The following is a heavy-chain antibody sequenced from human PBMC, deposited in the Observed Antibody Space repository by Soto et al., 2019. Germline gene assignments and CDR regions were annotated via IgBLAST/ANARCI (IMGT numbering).Heavy chain of an antibody. Sequence: QVQLVESGGGLVKPGGSLRLSCAASGFTFSDYYMSWIRQAPGKGLEWVSYISSSGSTIYYADSVKGRFTISRDNAKNSLYLQRDSLRAEDTAVYYCARVQAAGYPRRGYYGRDVWGQGATVTVSS. V-gene: IGHV3-11*01. D-gene: IGHD6-13*01. CDR3: ARVQAAGYPRRGYYGRDV. CDR1: GFTFSDYY. CDR2: ISSSGSTI. J-gene: IGHJ6*02.